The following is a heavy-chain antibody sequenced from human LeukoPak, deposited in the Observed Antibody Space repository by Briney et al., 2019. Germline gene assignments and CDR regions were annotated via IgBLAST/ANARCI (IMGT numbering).Heavy chain of an antibody. D-gene: IGHD3-3*01. CDR2: ISSNGGST. J-gene: IGHJ3*02. CDR3: ARERNDYDFQWDGAFDI. V-gene: IGHV3-64*01. Sequence: GGSLRLSCVASGFIFSSYAMHWVRQAPGKGLEYVSAISSNGGSTYYANSVKGRFTISRDNSKNTLYLQMGSLRAEDMAVYYCARERNDYDFQWDGAFDIWGQGTMVTVSS. CDR1: GFIFSSYA.